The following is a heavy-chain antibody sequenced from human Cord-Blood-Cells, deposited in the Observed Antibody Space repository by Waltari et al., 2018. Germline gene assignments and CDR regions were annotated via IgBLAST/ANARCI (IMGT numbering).Heavy chain of an antibody. CDR1: GGSISSHY. V-gene: IGHV4-59*11. CDR2: IYYSGST. J-gene: IGHJ3*02. Sequence: QVQLQESGPGLVKPSETLSLTCTVSGGSISSHYWSWIRQPPGKGLEWIGYIYYSGSTNYNPSLKSRVTISVDTSKNQFSRKLSSVTAADTAVYYCARKGRYCSSTSCYNVAFDIWGQGTMVTVSS. D-gene: IGHD2-2*02. CDR3: ARKGRYCSSTSCYNVAFDI.